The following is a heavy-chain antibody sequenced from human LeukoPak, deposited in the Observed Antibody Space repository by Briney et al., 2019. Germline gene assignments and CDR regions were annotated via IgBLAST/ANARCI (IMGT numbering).Heavy chain of an antibody. V-gene: IGHV1-18*01. CDR1: AYAYSRYG. D-gene: IGHD3-10*01. J-gene: IGHJ4*02. Sequence: GSVSESLMAAAYAYSRYGLNWVRQAPGQGLEWMGWISAYNGNTSYAQNVQGRVTMTTDTSTSTAYMEQRSLRSDDTAVFYCARVVYYGSGSYRGLDHWGQGTLVTVSS. CDR2: ISAYNGNT. CDR3: ARVVYYGSGSYRGLDH.